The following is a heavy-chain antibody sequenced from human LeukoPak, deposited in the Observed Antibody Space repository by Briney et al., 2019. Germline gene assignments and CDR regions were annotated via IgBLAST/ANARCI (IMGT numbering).Heavy chain of an antibody. Sequence: PGGSLRLSCAASGFTFSSYAMSWVRQAPGKGLEWVSALSGSGSSTYYADSVKGRFTISRDNSKNTLYLQMNSLRAEDTAVYYCAKAPITMVRGVIKSHYGMDVWGQGTTVTVSS. CDR1: GFTFSSYA. D-gene: IGHD3-10*01. CDR3: AKAPITMVRGVIKSHYGMDV. CDR2: LSGSGSST. V-gene: IGHV3-23*01. J-gene: IGHJ6*02.